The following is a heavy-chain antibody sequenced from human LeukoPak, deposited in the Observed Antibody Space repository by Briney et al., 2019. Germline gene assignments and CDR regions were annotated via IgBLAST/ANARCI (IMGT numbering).Heavy chain of an antibody. Sequence: KPSETLSLTCSVSGGSISGFFWSWIRQSPGKGLEWLGFINDGGTTKYNPSLKSGVTISVDMYKNQFSLSLNSVPAADTAVYYCARDSAPFSGISVAGYFDFWGQGTLVTVSS. V-gene: IGHV4-59*01. D-gene: IGHD6-19*01. CDR1: GGSISGFF. CDR2: INDGGTT. J-gene: IGHJ4*02. CDR3: ARDSAPFSGISVAGYFDF.